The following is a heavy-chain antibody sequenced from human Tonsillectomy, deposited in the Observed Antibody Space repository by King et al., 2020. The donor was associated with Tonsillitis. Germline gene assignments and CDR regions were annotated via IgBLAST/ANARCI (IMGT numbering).Heavy chain of an antibody. CDR1: GFTFSSYA. CDR2: ISGNGGST. Sequence: VQLVESGGGLVQPGGSLRLSCAASGFTFSSYAMSWVRQAPGKGLEWVSTISGNGGSTYYADSVKGRFTISRDNSKNTLYLKMNSLRAWDTAVYYCAKVLRDFWNGYYTGGWDYYDYVMDVWGQGTSVTVSS. J-gene: IGHJ6*02. D-gene: IGHD3-3*01. CDR3: AKVLRDFWNGYYTGGWDYYDYVMDV. V-gene: IGHV3-23*04.